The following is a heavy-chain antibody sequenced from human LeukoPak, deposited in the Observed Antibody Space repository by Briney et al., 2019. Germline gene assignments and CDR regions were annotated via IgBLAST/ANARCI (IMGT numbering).Heavy chain of an antibody. CDR2: INHSGST. CDR3: ARGLVLRFLEWLLYRADAFDI. V-gene: IGHV4-39*07. Sequence: SETLSLTCTVSGGSISSSSYYWSWIRQPPGKGLEWIGEINHSGSTNYNPSLKSRVTISVDTSKNQFSLKLSSVTAADTAVYYCARGLVLRFLEWLLYRADAFDIWGQGTMVTVSS. CDR1: GGSISSSSYY. J-gene: IGHJ3*02. D-gene: IGHD3-3*01.